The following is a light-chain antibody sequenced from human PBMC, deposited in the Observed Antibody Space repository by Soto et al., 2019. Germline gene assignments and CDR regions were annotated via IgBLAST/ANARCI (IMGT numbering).Light chain of an antibody. CDR2: DAS. V-gene: IGKV3D-15*01. CDR1: QYIDST. J-gene: IGKJ1*01. Sequence: TQSPATLSVSPGDRATLSCRASQYIDSTVAWYHQRPGQAPRLLIYDASISAPAPPARFSSSVAGTDVTLTISSRQSEDLTVYFCQQYGNPVLTCGQGTKVDI. CDR3: QQYGNPVLT.